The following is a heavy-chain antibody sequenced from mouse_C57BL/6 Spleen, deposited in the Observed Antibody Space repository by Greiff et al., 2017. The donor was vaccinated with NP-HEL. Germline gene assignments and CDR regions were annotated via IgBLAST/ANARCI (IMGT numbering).Heavy chain of an antibody. J-gene: IGHJ2*01. CDR1: GYTFTSYW. CDR3: ARESPTGGYFDY. V-gene: IGHV1-55*01. CDR2: IYPGSGST. Sequence: VQLQQPGAELVKPGASVKMSCKASGYTFTSYWITWVKQRPGQGLEWIGDIYPGSGSTNYNEKFKSKATLTVDTSSSTAYMQLSCLTSEDSAVYYCARESPTGGYFDYWGQGTTLTVSS.